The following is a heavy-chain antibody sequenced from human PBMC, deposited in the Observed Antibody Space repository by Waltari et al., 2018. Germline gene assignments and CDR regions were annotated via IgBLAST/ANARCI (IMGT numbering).Heavy chain of an antibody. CDR2: TYYSGST. D-gene: IGHD3-10*01. J-gene: IGHJ5*02. V-gene: IGHV4-39*07. CDR3: ARGGAPGDP. CDR1: GCSISSSRYY. Sequence: QLQLQESGPGLVKPSETLSLTCTVSGCSISSSRYYWGWIRQPPGKGLEWIGSTYYSGSTYYNPSLKSRVTISVDTSKNQFSLKLSSVTAADTAVYYCARGGAPGDPWGQGTLVTVSS.